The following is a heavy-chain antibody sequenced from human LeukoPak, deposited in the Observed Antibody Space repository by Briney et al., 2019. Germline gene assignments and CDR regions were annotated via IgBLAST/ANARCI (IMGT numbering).Heavy chain of an antibody. CDR3: AKDFSWAIVGATTAAFDI. V-gene: IGHV3-9*01. CDR2: ISWNSGSI. D-gene: IGHD1-26*01. J-gene: IGHJ3*02. CDR1: GFTFDEYA. Sequence: GGSLRLSCAASGFTFDEYAMHWVRQAPGKGLEWVSGISWNSGSIGYADSVKGRFTISRDNAKNSLYMQMNSLRAEDTALYYWAKDFSWAIVGATTAAFDISGQGTMVTVSS.